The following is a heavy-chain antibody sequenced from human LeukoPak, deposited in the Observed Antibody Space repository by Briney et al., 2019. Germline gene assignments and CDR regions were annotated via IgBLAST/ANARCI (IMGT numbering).Heavy chain of an antibody. D-gene: IGHD3-22*01. CDR2: ISSSSSYI. Sequence: GGSLRLSCVTSGFTFSTYSMNWVRQAPGKGLEWVSSISSSSSYIYYADSVKGRFTISRDNAKNSLYLQMNSLRAGDTAVYYCARDVRSYDSSGPGGYWGQGTLVTVSS. J-gene: IGHJ4*02. CDR3: ARDVRSYDSSGPGGY. CDR1: GFTFSTYS. V-gene: IGHV3-21*01.